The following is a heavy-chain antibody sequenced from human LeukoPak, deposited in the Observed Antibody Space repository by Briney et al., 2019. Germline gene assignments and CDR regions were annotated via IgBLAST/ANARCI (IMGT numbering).Heavy chain of an antibody. CDR2: IIPIFGTA. J-gene: IGHJ6*02. V-gene: IGHV1-69*13. D-gene: IGHD2-21*01. CDR3: ARDHGEGPYCYYGMDV. CDR1: GGTFSSYA. Sequence: GASVKVSCKASGGTFSSYAISWVRQAPGQGLEWMGGIIPIFGTANYAQKFQGRVTITADESTSTAYMELSSLRSEDTAVYYCARDHGEGPYCYYGMDVWGQGTTVTVSS.